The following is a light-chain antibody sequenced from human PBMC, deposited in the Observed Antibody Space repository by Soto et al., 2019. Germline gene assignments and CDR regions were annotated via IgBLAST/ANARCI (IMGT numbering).Light chain of an antibody. CDR1: QSVSSY. Sequence: EIVLTQSPGTLSLSPGERATLSCRASQSVSSYLAWYQQKPGQAPRLFIYDASNRATGIPARFSGSGSGTDFTLTISSLEPEDFAVYYCQQRSNWPPITFGQGTRLEI. J-gene: IGKJ5*01. CDR2: DAS. V-gene: IGKV3-11*01. CDR3: QQRSNWPPIT.